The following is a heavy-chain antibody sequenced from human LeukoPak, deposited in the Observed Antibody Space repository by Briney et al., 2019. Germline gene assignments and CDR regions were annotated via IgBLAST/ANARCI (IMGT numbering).Heavy chain of an antibody. CDR3: AREDPRAAGAYYGMDV. V-gene: IGHV4-31*03. D-gene: IGHD3-10*01. CDR2: IYYSGTT. Sequence: SETLSLTCTASGGSISRGGYYWSWIRQHPGKGLEWIGYIYYSGTTYYNPSLKSRVTISVDTSKNQFSLKLSSVTAADTAVYYCAREDPRAAGAYYGMDVWGQGTTVTVSS. CDR1: GGSISRGGYY. J-gene: IGHJ6*02.